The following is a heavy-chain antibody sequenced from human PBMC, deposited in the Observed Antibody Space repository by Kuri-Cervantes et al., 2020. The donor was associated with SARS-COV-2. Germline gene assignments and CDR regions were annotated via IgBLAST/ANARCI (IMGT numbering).Heavy chain of an antibody. V-gene: IGHV1-18*01. CDR2: ISAYNGKT. D-gene: IGHD3-22*01. CDR1: GYTFTSYA. J-gene: IGHJ3*02. Sequence: ASVKVSCKASGYTFTSYAISWVRQAPGQGLEWMGWISAYNGKTEYVQNLQGRVTMTTDTSTSTGYMELSSLRSEDTAVYYCAAPTYYYDSSGYGGAFDIWGQGTMVTVSS. CDR3: AAPTYYYDSSGYGGAFDI.